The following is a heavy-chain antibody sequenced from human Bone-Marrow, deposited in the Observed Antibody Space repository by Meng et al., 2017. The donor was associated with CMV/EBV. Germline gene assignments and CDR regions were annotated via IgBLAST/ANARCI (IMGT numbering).Heavy chain of an antibody. V-gene: IGHV1-2*02. Sequence: ASVKVSCKASGYRFSDHYIHWVRQAPGQGLEWMGWMNAKSGETKYGEKFQGRVSMTRATSVTTAYMEMNGLRSDDTAVYYCARVNWAKKWSSSTYFDHWGQGQLVNVSS. D-gene: IGHD6-6*01. CDR2: MNAKSGET. J-gene: IGHJ4*02. CDR3: ARVNWAKKWSSSTYFDH. CDR1: GYRFSDHY.